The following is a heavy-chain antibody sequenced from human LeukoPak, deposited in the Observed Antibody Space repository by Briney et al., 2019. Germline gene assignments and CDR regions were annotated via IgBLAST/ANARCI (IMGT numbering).Heavy chain of an antibody. J-gene: IGHJ5*02. V-gene: IGHV1-69*01. CDR2: IIPIFGTA. CDR1: GGTFSSYA. CDR3: ARVSSSSDSWFDP. Sequence: EASVKVSCKASGGTFSSYAISWVRQAPGQGLEWMGGIIPIFGTANYAQKFQGRVTITADESTSTAYMELSSLRSDDTAVYYCARVSSSSDSWFDPWGQGTLVTVSS. D-gene: IGHD6-13*01.